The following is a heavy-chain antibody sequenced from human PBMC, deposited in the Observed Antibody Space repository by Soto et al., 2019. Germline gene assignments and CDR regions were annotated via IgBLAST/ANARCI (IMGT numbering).Heavy chain of an antibody. CDR1: GGTFNMYA. Sequence: QVQLVQSGAEVRKPGSAVRVSCKASGGTFNMYAMNWVRQAPGQGLEWMAGIIPIFDTPRYSQQFQGRVTITVDESTSTAYMELSSLRSEDTAIYYCARSIGSGGVIGGFDYWGQVTLVTVAS. CDR3: ARSIGSGGVIGGFDY. CDR2: IIPIFDTP. V-gene: IGHV1-69*01. D-gene: IGHD3-16*02. J-gene: IGHJ4*02.